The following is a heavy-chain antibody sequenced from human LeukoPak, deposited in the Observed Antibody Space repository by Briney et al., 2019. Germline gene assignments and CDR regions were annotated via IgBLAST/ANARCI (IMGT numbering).Heavy chain of an antibody. D-gene: IGHD6-19*01. CDR3: ARDGGWYGAPYYFDY. Sequence: PSETLSLTCTVSGGSISSSSYYWGWIRQPPGKGLEWIGYIYYSGSTNYNPSLKSRVTISVDTSKNQFSLKLSSVTAADTAVYYCARDGGWYGAPYYFDYWGQGTLVTVSS. J-gene: IGHJ4*02. CDR1: GGSISSSSYY. CDR2: IYYSGST. V-gene: IGHV4-61*01.